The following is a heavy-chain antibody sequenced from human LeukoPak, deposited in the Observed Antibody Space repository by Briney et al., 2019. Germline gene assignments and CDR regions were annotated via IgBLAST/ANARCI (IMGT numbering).Heavy chain of an antibody. Sequence: GGSLRLSCAASGFTFSSYSMNWVRQAPGKGLEWVSIIHSGGSTYYADSVKGRFTISRDNSKNTLYLQMNSLRAEDTAVFYCAKDKWNSSSWYGAFDIWGQGTMVTVSS. CDR1: GFTFSSYS. V-gene: IGHV3-66*01. CDR2: IHSGGST. J-gene: IGHJ3*02. D-gene: IGHD6-13*01. CDR3: AKDKWNSSSWYGAFDI.